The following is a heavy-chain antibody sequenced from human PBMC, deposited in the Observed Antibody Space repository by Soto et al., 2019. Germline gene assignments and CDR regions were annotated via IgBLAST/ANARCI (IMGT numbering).Heavy chain of an antibody. J-gene: IGHJ6*02. CDR1: GFTFSNYA. CDR3: ARDSYGMDV. Sequence: QVQVVESGGGVVHPGRSLRFSCVAFGFTFSNYAMHWVRQAPGKGLEWVAVIWYDGSSKYYVDSVKGRFTISRDNSMDTLYLQLNSLRADDTAVYYCARDSYGMDVWGQGTTVTVSS. V-gene: IGHV3-33*01. CDR2: IWYDGSSK.